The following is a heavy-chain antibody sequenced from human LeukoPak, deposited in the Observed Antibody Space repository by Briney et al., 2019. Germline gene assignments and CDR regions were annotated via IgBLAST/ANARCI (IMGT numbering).Heavy chain of an antibody. Sequence: PSETLYLTCAVSGGSISSGGYSWSWIRQPPGKGLEWIGYIYDSGSTNYNPSLKSRVTISVDTSKNQFSLKLSSVTAADTAVYYCARHVRRSYHRYFDYWGQVTLVTVSS. CDR1: GGSISSGGYS. CDR3: ARHVRRSYHRYFDY. CDR2: IYDSGST. J-gene: IGHJ4*02. D-gene: IGHD1-26*01. V-gene: IGHV4-61*08.